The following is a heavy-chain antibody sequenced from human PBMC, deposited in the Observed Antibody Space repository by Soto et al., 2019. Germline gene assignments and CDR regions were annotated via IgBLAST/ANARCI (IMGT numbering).Heavy chain of an antibody. V-gene: IGHV3-30-3*01. J-gene: IGHJ4*02. CDR3: ARDTFAVEPRRSFGDY. Sequence: GGSLRLSCAACGFTFRSYAMHLARQAPGKGLEWVAVISYDGSNKYYADSVKGRFTISRDNSKNTLYLQMNSLRAEDTAVYYCARDTFAVEPRRSFGDYWGQGTLVTVSS. CDR1: GFTFRSYA. CDR2: ISYDGSNK. D-gene: IGHD3-10*01.